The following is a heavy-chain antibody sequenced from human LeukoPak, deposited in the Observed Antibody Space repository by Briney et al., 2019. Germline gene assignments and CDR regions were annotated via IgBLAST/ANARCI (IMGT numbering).Heavy chain of an antibody. V-gene: IGHV4-39*01. Sequence: SQTLSLTCIVSGGSISSSSYYWGWIRQPPGKGLEWIGSIYYSGSTYYNPSLKSRVTISVDTSKNQFSLKLSSVTAADTAVYYCARSDLSAPYYYYGMDVWGQGTTVTVSS. J-gene: IGHJ6*02. CDR3: ARSDLSAPYYYYGMDV. CDR1: GGSISSSSYY. CDR2: IYYSGST.